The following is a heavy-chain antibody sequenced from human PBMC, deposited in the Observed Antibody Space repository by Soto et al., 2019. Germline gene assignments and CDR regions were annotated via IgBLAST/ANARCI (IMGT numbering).Heavy chain of an antibody. CDR3: ARGNVADSSGYYSYY. CDR1: GGSISGYY. CDR2: INHSGST. J-gene: IGHJ4*02. V-gene: IGHV4-34*01. Sequence: SETKSLTCTVYGGSISGYYWIWIRQHPGKGLEWIGEINHSGSTNYNPSLKSRVSMSLDTSKKQFSLKLTSVTAADTAVYYCARGNVADSSGYYSYYWGQGTLVTVSS. D-gene: IGHD3-22*01.